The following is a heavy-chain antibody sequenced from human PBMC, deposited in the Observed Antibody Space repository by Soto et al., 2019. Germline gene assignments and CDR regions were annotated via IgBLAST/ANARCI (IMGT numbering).Heavy chain of an antibody. Sequence: QVQLVQSGAEVKKPGASVKVSCKASGYTFTSYYMHWVRQAPGQGLEWMGIINPSGGSTSYAQKFQGRVTMTRDTSTSTVYMELSSLRSEDTAVYYCARDLMDGSGSYYNLLFGYWGQGTLVTVSS. CDR2: INPSGGST. D-gene: IGHD3-10*01. CDR1: GYTFTSYY. V-gene: IGHV1-46*03. J-gene: IGHJ4*02. CDR3: ARDLMDGSGSYYNLLFGY.